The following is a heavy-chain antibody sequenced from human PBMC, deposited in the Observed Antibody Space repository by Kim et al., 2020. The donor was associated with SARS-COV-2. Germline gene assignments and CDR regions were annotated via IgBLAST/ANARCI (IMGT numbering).Heavy chain of an antibody. Sequence: GGSLRLSCVASGFSFNSYNMNWVRQAPGKGLEWVAYISISGRTIYHADSVKGRFIISRDNAKNSLYLQMNSLSDEDSAIYFCARGDILTGAYGLDVWGQGTTVSVSS. D-gene: IGHD3-9*01. J-gene: IGHJ6*02. CDR3: ARGDILTGAYGLDV. V-gene: IGHV3-48*02. CDR2: ISISGRTI. CDR1: GFSFNSYN.